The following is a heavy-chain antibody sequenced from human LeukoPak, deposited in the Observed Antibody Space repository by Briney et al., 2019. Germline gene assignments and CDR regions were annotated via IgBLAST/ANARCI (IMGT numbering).Heavy chain of an antibody. Sequence: GGSLRLSCAASGFRFSNFAMSWVRQAPGKGLEWVSLIIDSSGDTLYADSVKGRFTISRDISKNRLYLQMNSLRAEDTALYYCAKGAYDYIEMGYFDDWGQGTLVTVSS. V-gene: IGHV3-23*01. D-gene: IGHD5-12*01. CDR1: GFRFSNFA. CDR2: IIDSSGDT. J-gene: IGHJ4*02. CDR3: AKGAYDYIEMGYFDD.